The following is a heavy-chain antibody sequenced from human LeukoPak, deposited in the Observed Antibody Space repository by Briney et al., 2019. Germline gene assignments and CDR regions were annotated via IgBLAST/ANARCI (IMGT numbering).Heavy chain of an antibody. Sequence: PGGSLRLSCAASGFTVSSNYMSWVRQAPGKGLEWVAVISYDGSNKYYADSVKGRFTISRDNSKNTLYLQMNSLRAEDTAVYYCATAPYSSGWYASDYWGQGTLVTVSS. D-gene: IGHD6-19*01. V-gene: IGHV3-30-3*01. CDR3: ATAPYSSGWYASDY. CDR1: GFTVSSNY. J-gene: IGHJ4*02. CDR2: ISYDGSNK.